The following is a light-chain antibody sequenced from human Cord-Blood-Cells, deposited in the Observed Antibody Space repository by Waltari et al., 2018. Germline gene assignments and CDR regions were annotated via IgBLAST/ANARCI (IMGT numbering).Light chain of an antibody. Sequence: QSALTQPASLSGSPGQSITISCTGTSSYVGRYNLVSWYQQHPGKAPKLMSYESSKRPSGVSNRFSGSNSGNTASLTISGLQAEDEADYYCCSYAGSSTSLYVFGTGTKVTVL. CDR1: SSYVGRYNL. CDR3: CSYAGSSTSLYV. CDR2: ESS. J-gene: IGLJ1*01. V-gene: IGLV2-23*01.